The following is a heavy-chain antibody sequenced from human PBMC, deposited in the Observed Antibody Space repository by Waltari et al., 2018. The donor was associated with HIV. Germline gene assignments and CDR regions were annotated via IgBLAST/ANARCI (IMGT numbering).Heavy chain of an antibody. V-gene: IGHV3-9*01. J-gene: IGHJ5*02. Sequence: EVHLVESGGGLVQPGGSLRLFCSASGFIFDHYGMHWVRQAPGKGLEWISGISWDSGRIGYADSVRGRFTISRDNAKNFVYLQMNSLRGDDTAFYYCARGPLYDWFDPWGQGTLVTVSS. CDR3: ARGPLYDWFDP. CDR2: ISWDSGRI. D-gene: IGHD2-8*01. CDR1: GFIFDHYG.